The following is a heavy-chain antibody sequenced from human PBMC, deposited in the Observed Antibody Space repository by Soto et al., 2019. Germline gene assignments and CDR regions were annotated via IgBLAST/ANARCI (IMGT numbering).Heavy chain of an antibody. D-gene: IGHD5-18*01. J-gene: IGHJ6*02. Sequence: GASVKVSCKASGGTFSSYAISWVRQAPGQGLEWMGGIIPIFGTANYAQKFQGRVTITAGESTSTAYMELSSLRSEDTAVYYCARGGRIRGYSYGSYYYYYGMDVWGQGTTVTVSS. V-gene: IGHV1-69*13. CDR1: GGTFSSYA. CDR3: ARGGRIRGYSYGSYYYYYGMDV. CDR2: IIPIFGTA.